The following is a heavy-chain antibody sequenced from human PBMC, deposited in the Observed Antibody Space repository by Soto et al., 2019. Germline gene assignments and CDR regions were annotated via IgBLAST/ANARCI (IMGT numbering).Heavy chain of an antibody. D-gene: IGHD6-6*01. CDR3: ARELSSSSSKYFYYGMDV. J-gene: IGHJ6*02. Sequence: QVQLVQSRAEVKKPGSSVKVSCKASGGTFSSYAISWVRQAPGQGLEWMGGIIPIFGTANYAQKFQGRVTITADESTSTAYMELSSLRSEDTAVYYCARELSSSSSKYFYYGMDVWGQGTTVTVSS. CDR1: GGTFSSYA. V-gene: IGHV1-69*01. CDR2: IIPIFGTA.